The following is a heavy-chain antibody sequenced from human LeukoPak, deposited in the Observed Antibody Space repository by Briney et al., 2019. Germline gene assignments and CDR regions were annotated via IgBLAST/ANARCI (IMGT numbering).Heavy chain of an antibody. CDR3: ARDLTGDLYTFFDY. D-gene: IGHD3-16*02. CDR2: IQSDSGDT. J-gene: IGHJ4*02. V-gene: IGHV1-2*02. Sequence: ASLKVSSKTTGYTFTAYHLHWVRQAPGQGLEWMAWIQSDSGDTNYAQKFQGRVTVTRDKFTRTSYIEVDRLSSDDTAVYYCARDLTGDLYTFFDYWGQGTLVTVSS. CDR1: GYTFTAYH.